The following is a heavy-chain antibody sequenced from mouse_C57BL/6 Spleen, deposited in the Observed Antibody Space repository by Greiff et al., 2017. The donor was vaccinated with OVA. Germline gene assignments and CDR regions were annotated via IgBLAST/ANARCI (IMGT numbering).Heavy chain of an antibody. J-gene: IGHJ4*01. D-gene: IGHD1-2*01. CDR3: VRLITTVGFYAMDY. CDR1: GFSFNTYA. CDR2: IRSKSNNYAT. Sequence: EVKLVESGGGLVQPKGSLKLSCAASGFSFNTYAMNWVRQAPGKGLEWVARIRSKSNNYATYYADSVKDRFTISRDDSESMLYLQMNNLKTEDTAMYYCVRLITTVGFYAMDYWGQGTSVTVSS. V-gene: IGHV10-1*01.